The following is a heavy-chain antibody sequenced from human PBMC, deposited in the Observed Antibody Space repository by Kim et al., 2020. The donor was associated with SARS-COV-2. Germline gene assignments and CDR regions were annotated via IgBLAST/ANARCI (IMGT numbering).Heavy chain of an antibody. D-gene: IGHD2-15*01. CDR2: INAGNGNT. CDR1: GYTFTSYA. V-gene: IGHV1-3*01. Sequence: ASVKVSCKASGYTFTSYAMHWVRQAPGQRLEWMGWINAGNGNTKYSQKFQGRVTITRDTSASTAYMELSSLRSEDTAVYYCARDRLVVAAKEDNWFDPWGQGTLVTVSS. J-gene: IGHJ5*02. CDR3: ARDRLVVAAKEDNWFDP.